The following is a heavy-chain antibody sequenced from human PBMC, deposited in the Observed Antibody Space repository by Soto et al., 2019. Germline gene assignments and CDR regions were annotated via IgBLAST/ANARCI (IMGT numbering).Heavy chain of an antibody. D-gene: IGHD1-26*01. CDR2: ISSSGSTI. J-gene: IGHJ6*02. CDR1: GFTFSSYE. Sequence: EVQLVESGGGLVQPGGSLRLSCAASGFTFSSYEMNWVRQAPGKGLEWVSYISSSGSTIYYADSVKGRFTNSRDNAKNSLYLQMNSLRAEDTAVYYCARERGGSHNYYYYGMDVWGQGTTVTVSS. V-gene: IGHV3-48*03. CDR3: ARERGGSHNYYYYGMDV.